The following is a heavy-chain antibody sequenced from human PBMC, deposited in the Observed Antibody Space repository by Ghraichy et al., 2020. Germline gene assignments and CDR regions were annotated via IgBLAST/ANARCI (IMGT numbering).Heavy chain of an antibody. CDR2: IWYDGSNK. Sequence: GGSLRLSCAASGFTFRGFGMHWVRQAPGKGLEWVALIWYDGSNKYYADSVKGRFTISRDNSKNTMYLQMNSLRVEDTAVYYCARVVRGLVSFYFDFWGQGTLVTVSS. CDR3: ARVVRGLVSFYFDF. J-gene: IGHJ4*02. V-gene: IGHV3-33*01. D-gene: IGHD3-10*01. CDR1: GFTFRGFG.